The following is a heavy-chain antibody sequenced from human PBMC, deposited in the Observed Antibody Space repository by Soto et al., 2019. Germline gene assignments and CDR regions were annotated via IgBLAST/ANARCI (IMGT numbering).Heavy chain of an antibody. Sequence: QVHLVESGGGVVQPGRSLRLSCAASGFTFNTYGMHWVRQAPGKGLEWVAVISYDGGDKYYADSVKGRFTISRDNAKNSLYLQMDSLRAEDTAVYYCARDGLRCSTTNCYFDYWGQGTLVTVSS. V-gene: IGHV3-30*03. CDR2: ISYDGGDK. J-gene: IGHJ4*02. CDR1: GFTFNTYG. D-gene: IGHD2-2*01. CDR3: ARDGLRCSTTNCYFDY.